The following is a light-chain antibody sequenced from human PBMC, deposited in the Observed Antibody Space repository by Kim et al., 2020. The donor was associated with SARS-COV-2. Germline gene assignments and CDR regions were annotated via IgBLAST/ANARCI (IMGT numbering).Light chain of an antibody. V-gene: IGKV2-30*01. CDR1: LRLVNGDGKTI. CDR2: TVS. Sequence: PASLSCRSRLRLVNGDGKTILKWCHERPGQSAVRLLYTVSNRDTGVPDRFSGSGSSTDFSLQISRVAAEGVGVYYCVQGTYWPFSFGPGTKVDI. J-gene: IGKJ3*01. CDR3: VQGTYWPFS.